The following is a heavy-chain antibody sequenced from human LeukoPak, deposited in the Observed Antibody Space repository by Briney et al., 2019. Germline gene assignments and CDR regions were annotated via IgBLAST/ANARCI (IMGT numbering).Heavy chain of an antibody. Sequence: SETLSLTXTLSGGSVSSSTFYWGWFRQPPGKGLDWIGSIYYIGSTYYNPSLRSRVTMSMDTSKNQFSLKLNSVTAADTAVYYCARGPERRRYFDYWGQGTLVTVSS. CDR3: ARGPERRRYFDY. CDR1: GGSVSSSTFY. D-gene: IGHD1-14*01. J-gene: IGHJ4*02. V-gene: IGHV4-39*01. CDR2: IYYIGST.